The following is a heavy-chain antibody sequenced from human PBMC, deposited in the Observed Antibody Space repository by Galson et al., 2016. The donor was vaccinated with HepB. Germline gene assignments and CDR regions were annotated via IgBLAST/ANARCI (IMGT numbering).Heavy chain of an antibody. D-gene: IGHD6-6*01. Sequence: SLRLSCAVSGLSFKNYAMTWVRQAPGKGLEWVSGISGRGDETHYADSVKGRFTVSRDNSQNTLYLRMNSLRGEDTAVYYCAKGGSVSIAINNWFDSWGQGTLVTVSS. CDR2: ISGRGDET. CDR3: AKGGSVSIAINNWFDS. V-gene: IGHV3-23*01. J-gene: IGHJ5*01. CDR1: GLSFKNYA.